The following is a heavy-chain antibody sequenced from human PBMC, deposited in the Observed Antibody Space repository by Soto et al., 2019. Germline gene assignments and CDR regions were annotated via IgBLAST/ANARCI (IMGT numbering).Heavy chain of an antibody. CDR3: ARERGGASGYYGMDV. V-gene: IGHV1-18*01. CDR2: ISAYNGNT. J-gene: IGHJ6*02. Sequence: QVQLVQSGAEVKKPGASVKVSCKASGYTFTSYGISWVRQAPGQGLEWMGWISAYNGNTNYAQKVQGGVTSTTDRSTSKAYRELRSLRSDDTAVYYCARERGGASGYYGMDVWGHGTTVTVSS. CDR1: GYTFTSYG. D-gene: IGHD3-10*01.